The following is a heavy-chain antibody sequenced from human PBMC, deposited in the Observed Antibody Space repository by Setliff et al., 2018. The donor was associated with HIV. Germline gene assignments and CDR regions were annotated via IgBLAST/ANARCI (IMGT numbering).Heavy chain of an antibody. V-gene: IGHV4-39*07. Sequence: SETLSLTCTVSGGSISSSSYYWGWIRQPPGKGLEWIGSIYYSGSTYYNPSLKSRVTISVDTSKNQFSLKLSSVTAADTAVYYCVAGGAPMYQFDYWGQGTLVTVSS. D-gene: IGHD2-2*01. CDR2: IYYSGST. J-gene: IGHJ4*02. CDR3: VAGGAPMYQFDY. CDR1: GGSISSSSYY.